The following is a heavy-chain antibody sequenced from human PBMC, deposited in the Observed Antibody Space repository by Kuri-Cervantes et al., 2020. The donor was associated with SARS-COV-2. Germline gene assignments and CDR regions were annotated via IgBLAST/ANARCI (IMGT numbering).Heavy chain of an antibody. CDR1: GGSISSHY. Sequence: SETLSLTCTVSGGSISSHYWSWIRQPPGKGLEWIGYIYYSGSTNYNPSLKSRVTISVDTSKNQFSLKLSSVTAADTAVYYCARGRVYCSSASCYLKLIGGPKRLSWFDPWGQGTLVTVSS. J-gene: IGHJ5*02. D-gene: IGHD2-2*01. CDR2: IYYSGST. CDR3: ARGRVYCSSASCYLKLIGGPKRLSWFDP. V-gene: IGHV4-59*11.